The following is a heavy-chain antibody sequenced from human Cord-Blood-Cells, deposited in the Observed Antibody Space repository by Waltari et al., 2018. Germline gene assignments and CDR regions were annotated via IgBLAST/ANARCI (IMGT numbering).Heavy chain of an antibody. D-gene: IGHD4-17*01. V-gene: IGHV1-69*01. Sequence: QVQLVQSGAEVKKPGSSVKVSCKASGGTFSSYATRWVRQAPGQGLEWMGGIIPSFGTANYAQKFQGRVTITADESTSTAYMELSSLRSEDTAVYYCARAQSTTVTTYGWFDPWGQGTLVTVSS. J-gene: IGHJ5*02. CDR1: GGTFSSYA. CDR3: ARAQSTTVTTYGWFDP. CDR2: IIPSFGTA.